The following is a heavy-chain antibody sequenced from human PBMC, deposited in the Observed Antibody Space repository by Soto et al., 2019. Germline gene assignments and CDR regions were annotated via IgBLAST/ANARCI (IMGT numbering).Heavy chain of an antibody. CDR2: ISYDGSNK. CDR3: ARGSSWFDP. CDR1: GFTFSSYA. Sequence: QVQLVESGGGVVQPGRSLRLSCAASGFTFSSYAMHWVRQAPGKGLEWVAVISYDGSNKYYADSVKGRFTIYRDNSKNTLYLQMNSLRAEDTAVYYCARGSSWFDPWGQGTLVTVSS. V-gene: IGHV3-30-3*01. J-gene: IGHJ5*02. D-gene: IGHD6-13*01.